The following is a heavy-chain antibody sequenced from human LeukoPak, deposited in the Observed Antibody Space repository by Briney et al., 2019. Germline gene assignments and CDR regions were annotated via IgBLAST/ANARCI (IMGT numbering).Heavy chain of an antibody. D-gene: IGHD3-22*01. CDR1: GYTFTSYG. V-gene: IGHV1-18*01. CDR3: ARIHDSSGYIRADY. Sequence: AASVKVSCKASGYTFTSYGISWVRQAPGQGLEWMGWISAYNGDTKYAHNLQGRVTLTTDPSTNTAYMELRSLTSDDTAVYYCARIHDSSGYIRADYWGQGTLVTVSS. J-gene: IGHJ4*02. CDR2: ISAYNGDT.